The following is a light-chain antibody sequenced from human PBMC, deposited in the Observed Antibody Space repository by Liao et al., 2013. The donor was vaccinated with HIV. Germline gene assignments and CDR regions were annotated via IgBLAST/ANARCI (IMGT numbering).Light chain of an antibody. CDR2: QDI. CDR1: NIGDKS. CDR3: QAWASSSVV. Sequence: SNVLTQPPSVSVAPGQTARITCGGDNIGDKSVHWYQQKPGQSPVLVIYQDIKRPSGIPERFSGSNSGNTATLTISGTQAMDEADYFCQAWASSSVVFGGGTKLTVL. J-gene: IGLJ3*02. V-gene: IGLV3-1*01.